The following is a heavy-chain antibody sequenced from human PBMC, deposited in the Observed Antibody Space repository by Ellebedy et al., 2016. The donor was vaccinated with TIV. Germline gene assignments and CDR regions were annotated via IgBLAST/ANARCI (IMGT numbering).Heavy chain of an antibody. CDR1: GFTFDDYA. CDR2: ISWRGHYI. Sequence: GGSLRLXXAASGFTFDDYAMHWVRQAPGKGLEWVSGISWRGHYIGYADSVRGRFTISRDNAQSSLYLQMNSLRIEDTAVYYCTKDLLRGIWGGSGRDYWGQGTLVTVSS. D-gene: IGHD7-27*01. V-gene: IGHV3-9*01. J-gene: IGHJ4*02. CDR3: TKDLLRGIWGGSGRDY.